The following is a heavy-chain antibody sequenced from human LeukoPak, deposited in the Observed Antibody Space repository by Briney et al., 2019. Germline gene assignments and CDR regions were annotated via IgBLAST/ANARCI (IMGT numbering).Heavy chain of an antibody. V-gene: IGHV3-21*01. D-gene: IGHD4/OR15-4a*01. CDR1: GFTFSLYS. Sequence: GGSLRLSCAGSGFTFSLYSMHWVRQAPGKGLEWVSSISNSGSDIYYRDSVKGRFTISRDNAKNTLYLQMNSLRAEDTAVYYCAGTYYADYGATYSLDYWGLGTLVTVSS. J-gene: IGHJ4*02. CDR2: ISNSGSDI. CDR3: AGTYYADYGATYSLDY.